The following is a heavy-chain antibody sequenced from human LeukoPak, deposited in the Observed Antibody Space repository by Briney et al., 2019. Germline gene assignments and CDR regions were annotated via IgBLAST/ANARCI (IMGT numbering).Heavy chain of an antibody. Sequence: SVKVSCKASGGTFSSYAISWVRQAPGQGLEWMGGIIPIFGTANYAQKFQGRVTITADKSTSTAYMELSSLRSEDTAVYYCAIDIQLWAPSFDYWGQGTLVIVSS. J-gene: IGHJ4*02. V-gene: IGHV1-69*06. CDR1: GGTFSSYA. CDR2: IIPIFGTA. CDR3: AIDIQLWAPSFDY. D-gene: IGHD5-18*01.